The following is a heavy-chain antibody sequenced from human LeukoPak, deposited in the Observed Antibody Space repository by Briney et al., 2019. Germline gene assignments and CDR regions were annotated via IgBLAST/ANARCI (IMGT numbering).Heavy chain of an antibody. J-gene: IGHJ4*02. D-gene: IGHD3-22*01. CDR3: ARFGYGTMIVV. CDR2: ISSSSYI. CDR1: GFTFSSYS. V-gene: IGHV3-21*01. Sequence: GGSLRLSCAASGFTFSSYSMNRVRQAPGKGLEWVSSISSSSYIYYADSVKGRFTISRDNAKNSLYLQMNSLRAEDTAVYYCARFGYGTMIVVWGQGTLVTVS.